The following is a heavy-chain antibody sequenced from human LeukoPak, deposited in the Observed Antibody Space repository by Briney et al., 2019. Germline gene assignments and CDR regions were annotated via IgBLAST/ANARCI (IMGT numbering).Heavy chain of an antibody. Sequence: ASVKVSCKASGYTFPDYDINWVRQATGQGLEGMGWMNPNSGVTGYAQKFQGRVSMTRDTSVSTAYMELSSLRSEDTAVYFCARGPIYPKSGDYPNYYLDYWGQGTLVTVSS. D-gene: IGHD1-26*01. J-gene: IGHJ4*02. CDR1: GYTFPDYD. CDR2: MNPNSGVT. CDR3: ARGPIYPKSGDYPNYYLDY. V-gene: IGHV1-8*01.